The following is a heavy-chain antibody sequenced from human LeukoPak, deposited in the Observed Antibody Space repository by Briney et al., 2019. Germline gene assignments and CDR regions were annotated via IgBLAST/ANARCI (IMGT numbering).Heavy chain of an antibody. Sequence: GGSLRLSCAASGFTFSDHSMSWVRQAPGKGLERVSNIRKNGRDTYYTDSVRGRFTISRDNSRNSLYLEMNSLRAEDTAVYYCAKGGYSSCFDSWGRGILVTVSS. CDR1: GFTFSDHS. V-gene: IGHV3-23*01. CDR2: IRKNGRDT. CDR3: AKGGYSSCFDS. J-gene: IGHJ5*01. D-gene: IGHD5-12*01.